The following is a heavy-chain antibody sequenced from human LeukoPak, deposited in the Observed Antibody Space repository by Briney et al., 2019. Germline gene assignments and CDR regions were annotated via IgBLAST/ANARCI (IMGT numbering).Heavy chain of an antibody. V-gene: IGHV3-48*03. D-gene: IGHD3-10*01. Sequence: GGSLRLSCAASGFTFSSYEMNWVRQAPGKGLEWVSYISSSGSTIYYADSVKGRFTISRDNSKNTLYLQMNSLRAEDTAVYYCAKEGVLWFGELMEDYYYYYMDVWGKGTTVTISS. CDR2: ISSSGSTI. CDR3: AKEGVLWFGELMEDYYYYYMDV. J-gene: IGHJ6*03. CDR1: GFTFSSYE.